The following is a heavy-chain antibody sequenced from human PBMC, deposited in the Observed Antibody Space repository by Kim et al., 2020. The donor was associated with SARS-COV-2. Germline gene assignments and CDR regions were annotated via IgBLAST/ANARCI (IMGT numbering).Heavy chain of an antibody. CDR1: GFTFSSYS. D-gene: IGHD2-15*01. CDR2: ISSSSSYI. Sequence: GGSLRLSCAASGFTFSSYSMNWVRQAPGKGLEWVSSISSSSSYIYYADSVKGRFTISRDNAKNSLYLQMNSLRAEDTAVYYCARYGGNPAGFDYWGQGTLVTVSS. J-gene: IGHJ4*02. CDR3: ARYGGNPAGFDY. V-gene: IGHV3-21*04.